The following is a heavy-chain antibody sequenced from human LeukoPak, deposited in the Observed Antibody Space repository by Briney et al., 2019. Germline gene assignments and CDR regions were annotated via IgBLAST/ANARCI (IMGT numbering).Heavy chain of an antibody. CDR3: ARDVLGADPYYFDS. D-gene: IGHD7-27*01. Sequence: PGGSLRLSCAPSGFTFTFYSMNWVRQAPGKGLEWVSSISSGSHYIYYADSVRGRFTISRDNAKNSLYLQMNSLRAEDTAISYCARDVLGADPYYFDSWGQGTLVTVSS. CDR1: GFTFTFYS. V-gene: IGHV3-21*01. CDR2: ISSGSHYI. J-gene: IGHJ4*02.